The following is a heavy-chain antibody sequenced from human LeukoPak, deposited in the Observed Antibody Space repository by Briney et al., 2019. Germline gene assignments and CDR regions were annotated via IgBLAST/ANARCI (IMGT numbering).Heavy chain of an antibody. Sequence: GESLKISCKGSGYSFTSYWIGWVRPMPGKGLEWMGIIYPGDSETRYSPSFQGQVTISADKSISTAYLQWSSLKASDTAMYYCARHKGIAAPDGDYWGQGTLVTVSS. V-gene: IGHV5-51*01. CDR3: ARHKGIAAPDGDY. CDR1: GYSFTSYW. CDR2: IYPGDSET. J-gene: IGHJ4*02. D-gene: IGHD6-13*01.